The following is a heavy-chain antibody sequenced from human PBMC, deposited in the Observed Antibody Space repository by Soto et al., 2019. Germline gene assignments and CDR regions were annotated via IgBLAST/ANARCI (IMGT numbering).Heavy chain of an antibody. D-gene: IGHD6-13*01. J-gene: IGHJ4*02. Sequence: EVQLVETGGGLIQPGGSLRLSCAASGFTVSNNYMSWGRQAPGKGLEWVSLIYSGGSTYYADSVKGRFTISRDNSKNTLYLQMNSLRAEDTAVYYCASYSSLDYWGQGTMVTVSS. V-gene: IGHV3-53*02. CDR3: ASYSSLDY. CDR1: GFTVSNNY. CDR2: IYSGGST.